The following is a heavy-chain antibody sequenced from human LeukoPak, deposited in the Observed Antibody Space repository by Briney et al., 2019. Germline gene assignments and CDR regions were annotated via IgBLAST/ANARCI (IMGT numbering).Heavy chain of an antibody. D-gene: IGHD5-24*01. CDR1: GFTVSSNY. J-gene: IGHJ4*02. Sequence: PGGSLRLSCAASGFTVSSNYMSWVRQAPGKGLEWVSIIYNDGSTHYADSVKGRFTISRDNSKNTLYLQMGSLRAEDMAVYYCAREDGYKAFDYWGQGTLVTVSS. CDR2: IYNDGST. V-gene: IGHV3-66*01. CDR3: AREDGYKAFDY.